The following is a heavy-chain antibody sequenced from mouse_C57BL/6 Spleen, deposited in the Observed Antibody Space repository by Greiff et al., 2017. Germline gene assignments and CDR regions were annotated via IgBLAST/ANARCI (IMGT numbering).Heavy chain of an antibody. J-gene: IGHJ3*01. CDR3: ARGGPLDSSGQGFAY. D-gene: IGHD3-2*02. V-gene: IGHV3-6*01. Sequence: EVQLQESGPGLVKPSQSLSLTCSVTGYSITSGYYWNWIRQFPGNKLEWMGYISYDGSNNYNPSLKNRISITRDTSKNQFFLKLNSVTTEDTATYYCARGGPLDSSGQGFAYWGQGTLVTVSA. CDR2: ISYDGSN. CDR1: GYSITSGYY.